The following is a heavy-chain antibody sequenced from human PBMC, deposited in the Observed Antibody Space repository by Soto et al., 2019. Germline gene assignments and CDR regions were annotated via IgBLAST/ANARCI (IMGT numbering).Heavy chain of an antibody. D-gene: IGHD2-2*02. Sequence: EVQLLESGGGLVQPGGSLRLSCAASGFTFSSYAMSWVRQAPGKGLEWVSAISGSGGSTYYADSVKGRFTISRANSKNTLYLQMNSLSAEDTAVYYCASPHKGYCSSTSCYTNYYYYGMDVWGQGTTVTVSS. J-gene: IGHJ6*02. V-gene: IGHV3-23*01. CDR2: ISGSGGST. CDR3: ASPHKGYCSSTSCYTNYYYYGMDV. CDR1: GFTFSSYA.